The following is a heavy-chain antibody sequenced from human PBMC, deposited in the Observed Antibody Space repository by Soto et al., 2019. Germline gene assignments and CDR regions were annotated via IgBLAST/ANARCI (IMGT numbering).Heavy chain of an antibody. CDR3: ARTYDSNGYANEFDS. D-gene: IGHD3-22*01. CDR2: IYDNGIT. CDR1: GRSITSYY. J-gene: IGHJ4*02. Sequence: QVVLQESGPGLVKPSETLSLTCSVSGRSITSYYWSWVRQPPGKGLEWIGYIYDNGITSQNPSLKGRVTMSAETSQIQFSLKLTSVTGADTAVYYCARTYDSNGYANEFDSWGQGILVTVTS. V-gene: IGHV4-59*12.